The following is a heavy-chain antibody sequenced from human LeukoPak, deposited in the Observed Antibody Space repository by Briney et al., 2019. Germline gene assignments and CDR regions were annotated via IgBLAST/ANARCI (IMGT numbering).Heavy chain of an antibody. V-gene: IGHV3-43*02. Sequence: GGSLRLSCAASGFTFDDYAMHWLRQAPGKGLEWVSLISGDGGSTYYADSVKGRFTISRDNSKNSLYLQMNSLRTEDTALYYWAKDRDRNPTVAVMDYWGQGTLVTDSS. CDR1: GFTFDDYA. D-gene: IGHD6-19*01. CDR3: AKDRDRNPTVAVMDY. CDR2: ISGDGGST. J-gene: IGHJ4*02.